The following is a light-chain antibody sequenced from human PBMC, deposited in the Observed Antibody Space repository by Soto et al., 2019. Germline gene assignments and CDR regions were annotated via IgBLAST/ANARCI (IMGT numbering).Light chain of an antibody. CDR1: QSVSNNY. V-gene: IGKV3-20*01. CDR2: DAS. Sequence: EIVLTQSPGSLSLSPGERATLSCMASQSVSNNYLAWFQQKPGQAPRLLIYDASSRATGIADRFSGSGSGTDFTLTISRLEPEDFAVYYCQQYGTSPTWTFGQGTKVDIK. CDR3: QQYGTSPTWT. J-gene: IGKJ1*01.